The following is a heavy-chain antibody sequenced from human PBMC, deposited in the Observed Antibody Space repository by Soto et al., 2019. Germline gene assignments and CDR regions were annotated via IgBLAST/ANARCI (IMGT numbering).Heavy chain of an antibody. CDR1: GYTFTSYG. D-gene: IGHD6-13*01. V-gene: IGHV1-18*01. CDR3: ARGAAAAGSYYYCGMDV. CDR2: ISAYNGNT. Sequence: QVQLVQSGAEVKKPGASVKVSCKASGYTFTSYGISWVRQAPGQGLEWMGWISAYNGNTNYAQKLQGRVTMTTDTSTSTAYMELRSLRSDDTAVYYCARGAAAAGSYYYCGMDVWGQGTTVTVSS. J-gene: IGHJ6*02.